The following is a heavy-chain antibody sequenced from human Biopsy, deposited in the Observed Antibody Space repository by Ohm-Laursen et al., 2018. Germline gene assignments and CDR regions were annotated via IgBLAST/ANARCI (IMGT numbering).Heavy chain of an antibody. CDR3: ATTTMDTSGWFGNYFDS. D-gene: IGHD6-19*01. CDR1: SGSTSSYY. CDR2: IDYRGST. J-gene: IGHJ4*02. V-gene: IGHV4-59*08. Sequence: TLSLTCTVSSGSTSSYYWSWIRQPPGKGLEWIGYIDYRGSTKYNPSLRSRVTMSIDTSRNQFSLKLSSVTAADTAVYYCATTTMDTSGWFGNYFDSWGQGTLVTVSA.